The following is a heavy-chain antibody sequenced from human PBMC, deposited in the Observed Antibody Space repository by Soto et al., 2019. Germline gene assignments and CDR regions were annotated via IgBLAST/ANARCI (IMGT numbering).Heavy chain of an antibody. D-gene: IGHD2-15*01. CDR2: ISSSSSTI. CDR3: ARESDDIVVVVAATEPGAFDI. V-gene: IGHV3-48*01. CDR1: GFTFSSYS. Sequence: GGSLRLSCAASGFTFSSYSMNWVRQAPGKGLEWVSYISSSSSTIYYADSVKGRFTISRDNAKNSLYLQMNSLRAEDTAVYYCARESDDIVVVVAATEPGAFDIWGQGTMVTVSS. J-gene: IGHJ3*02.